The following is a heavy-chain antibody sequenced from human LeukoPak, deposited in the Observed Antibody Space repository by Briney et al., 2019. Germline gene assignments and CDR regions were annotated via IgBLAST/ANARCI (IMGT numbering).Heavy chain of an antibody. V-gene: IGHV3-23*01. Sequence: GGSLRLSCAASGFTFSSYAMSWLRQARGKGLEWVSAISGSGCSTYYADSMKGRFTISKDNSKNTLYMQMNSLRAEDTAVYYCAKDRWYYYDSSGYYYGTFDIWGQGTMVTVSS. CDR1: GFTFSSYA. D-gene: IGHD3-22*01. CDR2: ISGSGCST. CDR3: AKDRWYYYDSSGYYYGTFDI. J-gene: IGHJ3*02.